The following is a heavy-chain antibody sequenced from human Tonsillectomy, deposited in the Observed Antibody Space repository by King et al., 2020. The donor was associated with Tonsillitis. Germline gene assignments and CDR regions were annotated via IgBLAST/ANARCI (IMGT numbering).Heavy chain of an antibody. CDR1: GFTFDDYA. V-gene: IGHV3-9*01. J-gene: IGHJ6*04. CDR2: LDWNSNIL. CDR3: AKEYYYDKSGSGRDV. D-gene: IGHD3-22*01. Sequence: VQLVESGGGLVQPGRSLRLSCAASGFTFDDYAMHWVRQAPGKGLEWVSGLDWNSNILGYADSVKGRFTISRDNARDSLYLQMNSLRAEDTALYYCAKEYYYDKSGSGRDVWGKGTAVTVSS.